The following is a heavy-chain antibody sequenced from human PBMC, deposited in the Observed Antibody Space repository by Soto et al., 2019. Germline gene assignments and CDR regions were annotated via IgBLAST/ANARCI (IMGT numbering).Heavy chain of an antibody. CDR3: AREGYRSGWSGIGALNWFDS. CDR2: IILPFGTP. CDR1: GGTFSNYA. V-gene: IGHV1-69*13. Sequence: SVKVSCKASGGTFSNYAISWVRQAPGQGLEWMGVIILPFGTPNYAQTFQGRVTITADESMTTAYMELSGLRSEDTAVYYCAREGYRSGWSGIGALNWFDSWGQGTLVTVSS. J-gene: IGHJ5*01. D-gene: IGHD6-19*01.